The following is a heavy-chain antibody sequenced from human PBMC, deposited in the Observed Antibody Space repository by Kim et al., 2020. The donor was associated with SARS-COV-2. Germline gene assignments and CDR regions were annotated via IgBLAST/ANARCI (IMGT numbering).Heavy chain of an antibody. CDR2: ITSDGSST. CDR1: GFTLSSDW. J-gene: IGHJ4*02. D-gene: IGHD1-26*01. CDR3: TRGRWDYYFDW. V-gene: IGHV3-74*01. Sequence: GGSLRLSCEASGFTLSSDWMHWVRQAPGKGLVWVSRITSDGSSTSYADSVKGRFTISRYNAKNMLYLQMNSLRAEDTAVYYCTRGRWDYYFDWWGQGTLVTVSS.